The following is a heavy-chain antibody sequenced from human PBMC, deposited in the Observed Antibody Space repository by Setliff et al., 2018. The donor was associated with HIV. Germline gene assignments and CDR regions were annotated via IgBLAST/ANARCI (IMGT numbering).Heavy chain of an antibody. CDR2: IYHSGGT. J-gene: IGHJ4*02. Sequence: SETLSLTCTVSGDSINNYYWTWIRQPPGKGLEWIGYIYHSGGTKYNPSLESRVTISVDTSKKHFSLNLSSVTAADTAVYYCARGRATSSRSSLVYWGQGIPVTVSS. V-gene: IGHV4-59*01. CDR3: ARGRATSSRSSLVY. CDR1: GDSINNYY. D-gene: IGHD6-6*01.